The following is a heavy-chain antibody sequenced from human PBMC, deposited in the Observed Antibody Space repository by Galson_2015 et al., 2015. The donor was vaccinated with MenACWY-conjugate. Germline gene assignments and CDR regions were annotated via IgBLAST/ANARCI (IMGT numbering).Heavy chain of an antibody. CDR1: GGSINIAGYY. CDR3: ARGGYDLDP. J-gene: IGHJ5*02. D-gene: IGHD5-12*01. Sequence: SETLSLTCKVSGGSINIAGYYWVWIRQPPGKGLEWIGTRYYSGSIYYNPSLKSRAAISVDTSTNHFSLRLSSVIAADTAVYYCARGGYDLDPWGQGTLVTVSS. V-gene: IGHV4-39*07. CDR2: RYYSGSI.